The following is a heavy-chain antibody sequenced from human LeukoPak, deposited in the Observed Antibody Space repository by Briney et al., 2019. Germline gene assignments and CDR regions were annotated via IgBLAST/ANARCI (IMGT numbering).Heavy chain of an antibody. CDR1: GFTFSSYA. V-gene: IGHV3-21*01. Sequence: GGSLRLSCAASGFTFSSYAMSWVRQAPGKGLEWVSSISSSSSYIYYADSVKGRFTISRDNVENSLYLQMNSLRAEDTAVYYCARDSGYCSSTGCYVHYFDYWGQGTLVTVSS. J-gene: IGHJ4*02. CDR3: ARDSGYCSSTGCYVHYFDY. D-gene: IGHD2-2*01. CDR2: ISSSSSYI.